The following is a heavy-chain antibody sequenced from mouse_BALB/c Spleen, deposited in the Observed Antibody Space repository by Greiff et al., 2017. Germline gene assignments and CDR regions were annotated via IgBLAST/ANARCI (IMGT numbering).Heavy chain of an antibody. V-gene: IGHV2-6-7*01. D-gene: IGHD3-1*01. Sequence: VQLQQSGPGLVAPSQSLSITCTVSGFSLTGYGVNWVRQPPGKGLEWLGMIWGDGSTDYNSALKSRLSISKDNSKSQVFLKMNSLQTDDTARYYCAREGSSGYNAMDYWGQGTSVTVSS. CDR1: GFSLTGYG. J-gene: IGHJ4*01. CDR2: IWGDGST. CDR3: AREGSSGYNAMDY.